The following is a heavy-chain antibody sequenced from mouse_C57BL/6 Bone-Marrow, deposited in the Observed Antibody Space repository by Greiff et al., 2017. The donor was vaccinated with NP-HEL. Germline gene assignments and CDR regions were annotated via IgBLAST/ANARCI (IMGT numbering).Heavy chain of an antibody. D-gene: IGHD3-2*02. CDR3: ARIWARQLRLRESFYYTMDY. Sequence: VQLQESGAELARPGASVKMSCKASGYTFTSYTMHWVKQRPGQGLEWIGYINPSSGYTKYNQKFKDKATLTADKSSSTAYMQLSSLTSEDSAVYYCARIWARQLRLRESFYYTMDYWGQGTSVTVSS. V-gene: IGHV1-4*01. CDR1: GYTFTSYT. J-gene: IGHJ4*01. CDR2: INPSSGYT.